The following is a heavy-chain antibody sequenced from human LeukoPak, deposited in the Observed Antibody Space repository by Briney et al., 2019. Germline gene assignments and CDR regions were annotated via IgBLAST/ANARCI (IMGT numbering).Heavy chain of an antibody. Sequence: SETLSLTCTVSGGSISSSSYYWGWIRQPPGEGLEWIGSIYYSGSTYYNPSLKSRVTISVDTSKNQFSLKLSSVTAADTAVYYRAWALTRYYFDYWGQGTLVTVSS. CDR1: GGSISSSSYY. D-gene: IGHD4-23*01. V-gene: IGHV4-39*01. CDR3: AWALTRYYFDY. J-gene: IGHJ4*02. CDR2: IYYSGST.